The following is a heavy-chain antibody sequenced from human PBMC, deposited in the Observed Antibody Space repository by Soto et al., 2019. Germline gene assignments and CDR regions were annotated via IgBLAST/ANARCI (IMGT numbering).Heavy chain of an antibody. CDR1: GGSISSGGYY. Sequence: QVQLQESGPGLVKPSQTLSLTCTVSGGSISSGGYYWSWIRQHPGKGLEWIGYIYYSRSTYYNPPXTXRXXISVDPSKTQFSLKLSSVTAADTAVYYCASGSGSYYSWFDPWGQGTLVTVSS. V-gene: IGHV4-31*03. D-gene: IGHD3-10*01. CDR3: ASGSGSYYSWFDP. CDR2: IYYSRST. J-gene: IGHJ5*02.